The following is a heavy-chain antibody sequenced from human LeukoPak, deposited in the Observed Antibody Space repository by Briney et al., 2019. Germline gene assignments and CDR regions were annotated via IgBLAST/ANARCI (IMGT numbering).Heavy chain of an antibody. CDR3: ARESFWSGYYFDY. D-gene: IGHD3-3*01. CDR2: IYTSGST. Sequence: PSETLSLTCTVSGDSISSFYWTWIRQPAGKGLEWIGRIYTSGSTNYNPSLKSRVTFSVDKSKNQFSLNLSSVTAADTAVYYCARESFWSGYYFDYWGQGTVVTVSS. J-gene: IGHJ4*02. CDR1: GDSISSFY. V-gene: IGHV4-4*07.